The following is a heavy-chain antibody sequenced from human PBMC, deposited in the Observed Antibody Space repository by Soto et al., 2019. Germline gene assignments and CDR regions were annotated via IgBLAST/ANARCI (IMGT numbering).Heavy chain of an antibody. CDR1: GGSISNYY. D-gene: IGHD4-17*01. V-gene: IGHV4-59*01. CDR3: ARVNYGNYFYCCGMDV. CDR2: IYYSGST. J-gene: IGHJ6*02. Sequence: QVQLQESGPGLVKPSETLSLTCTVSGGSISNYYWSWIRQPPGKGLEWIGYIYYSGSTNYNPSLKSRVTISVDTSKHQFSLKLNSVTAADTAVYYCARVNYGNYFYCCGMDVWGQGTTVTVSS.